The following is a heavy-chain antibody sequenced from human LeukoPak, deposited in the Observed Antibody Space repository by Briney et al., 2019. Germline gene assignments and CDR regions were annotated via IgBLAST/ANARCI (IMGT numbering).Heavy chain of an antibody. D-gene: IGHD6-6*01. CDR2: TKNKGQSHIT. V-gene: IGHV3-72*01. CDR1: GFTFSDRY. Sequence: GGSLRLSCAASGFTFSDRYMDWVRQAPGKGLEWVGRTKNKGQSHITDYAASVKGRFFSSRDDSKNSLYLQMNSLQTDDTGIYYCARDTAAALDFWGQGILVTVSS. J-gene: IGHJ4*02. CDR3: ARDTAAALDF.